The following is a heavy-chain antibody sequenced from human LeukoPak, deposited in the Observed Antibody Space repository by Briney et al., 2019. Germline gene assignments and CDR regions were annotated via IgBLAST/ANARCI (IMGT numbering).Heavy chain of an antibody. D-gene: IGHD6-19*01. Sequence: PGGSLRLSCAASGFTFSSYAMHWVRQAPGKGLEYVSAISSNGGSTHYANSVKGRFTISRDNSKNTLYLQMGSLRAEDMAVYYCARVSVAGITLYYYMDVWGKGTTVTVSS. CDR1: GFTFSSYA. CDR2: ISSNGGST. CDR3: ARVSVAGITLYYYMDV. J-gene: IGHJ6*03. V-gene: IGHV3-64*01.